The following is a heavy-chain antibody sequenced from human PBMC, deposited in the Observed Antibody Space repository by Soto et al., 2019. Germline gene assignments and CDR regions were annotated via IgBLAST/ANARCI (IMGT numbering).Heavy chain of an antibody. CDR1: GGSISSYY. CDR2: IYYSGST. D-gene: IGHD3-16*01. CDR3: AREGPQGPSGGAYYFDY. Sequence: QVQLQESGPGLVKPSETLSLTCTVSGGSISSYYWSWIRQPPGKGLEWIGYIYYSGSTNYNPSLKSRITRSVDTSKNQFSLKLSSVTAADTAVYYCAREGPQGPSGGAYYFDYWGQGTLVTVSS. J-gene: IGHJ4*02. V-gene: IGHV4-59*01.